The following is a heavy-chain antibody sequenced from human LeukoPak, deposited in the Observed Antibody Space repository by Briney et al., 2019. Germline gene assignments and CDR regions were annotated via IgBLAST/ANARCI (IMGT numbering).Heavy chain of an antibody. CDR1: GGSISSSSYY. D-gene: IGHD6-6*01. CDR3: ARDFDYSSSSY. V-gene: IGHV4-39*07. Sequence: PSETLSLTCTVSGGSISSSSYYWGWIRQPPGKGLEWIGSIYYSGSTYYNPSLKSRVTISVDTSMNQFSLKLTSVTAADTAVYYCARDFDYSSSSYWGQGTLVTVSS. J-gene: IGHJ4*02. CDR2: IYYSGST.